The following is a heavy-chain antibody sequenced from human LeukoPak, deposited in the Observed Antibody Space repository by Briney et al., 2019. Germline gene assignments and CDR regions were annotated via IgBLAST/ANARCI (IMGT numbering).Heavy chain of an antibody. CDR2: ISAYNGNT. J-gene: IGHJ4*02. D-gene: IGHD3-10*01. CDR3: ASYLRAAY. Sequence: GASVKVSCKASGYTFTSCVISWVRQAPGQVLEWMEWISAYNGNTNYAQKLQGRVTMTTDTSTSPAYMELRILRSDDTAVYYCASYLRAAYWGQGTLVTVSS. V-gene: IGHV1-18*01. CDR1: GYTFTSCV.